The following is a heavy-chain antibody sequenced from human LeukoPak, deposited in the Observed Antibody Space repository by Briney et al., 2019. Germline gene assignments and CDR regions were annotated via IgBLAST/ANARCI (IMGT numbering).Heavy chain of an antibody. D-gene: IGHD2-21*02. Sequence: PSQTLSLTCTVSGGSISSGSYYWSWIRQPAGKGLEWIGRIYTSGSTNYNPSLKSRVTISVDTSKNQFSLKLSSVTAADTAVYYCARLGGGDCYSNSNCWYFDLWGRGTLVTVSS. V-gene: IGHV4-61*02. CDR2: IYTSGST. J-gene: IGHJ2*01. CDR3: ARLGGGDCYSNSNCWYFDL. CDR1: GGSISSGSYY.